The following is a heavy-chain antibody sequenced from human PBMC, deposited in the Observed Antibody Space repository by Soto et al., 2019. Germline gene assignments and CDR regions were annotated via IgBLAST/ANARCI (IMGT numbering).Heavy chain of an antibody. D-gene: IGHD3-16*02. Sequence: SETLSLTCTVSGGSINSGGYYWSWIRQHPGKGLEWIGYIYYSGSTYYNPSLKSRVTISVDTSKNQFSLKLSSVTAADTAVYYCARGNYDYVWGSYLTYYFDYWGQGTLVTVSS. V-gene: IGHV4-31*03. CDR1: GGSINSGGYY. J-gene: IGHJ4*02. CDR2: IYYSGST. CDR3: ARGNYDYVWGSYLTYYFDY.